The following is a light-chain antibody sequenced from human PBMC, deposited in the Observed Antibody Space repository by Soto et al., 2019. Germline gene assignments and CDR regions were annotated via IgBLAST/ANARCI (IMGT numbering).Light chain of an antibody. Sequence: EIVMTQSPATLSASPGEGATLSCRASQSVSNNLAWYQQKPGQAPRLLIYGASIRATGVTARFSGSGSGTDFTLTISSLQSEDFAVYYCQHNDWPPRACGQGTKVEIK. V-gene: IGKV3D-15*01. J-gene: IGKJ1*01. CDR1: QSVSNN. CDR3: QHNDWPPRA. CDR2: GAS.